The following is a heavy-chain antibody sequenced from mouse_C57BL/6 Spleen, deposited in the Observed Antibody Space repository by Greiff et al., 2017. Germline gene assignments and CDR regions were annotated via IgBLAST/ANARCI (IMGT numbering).Heavy chain of an antibody. J-gene: IGHJ4*01. Sequence: VQLQQSGAELARPGASVKMSCKASGYTFTSYTMHWVKQRPGQGLEWIGYINPSSGYTKYNQKFKDKATLTADKYSSTAYMHLSSLTSEDSAVDYCARLPYSMDYWGQGTSVTVSS. CDR1: GYTFTSYT. V-gene: IGHV1-4*01. CDR2: INPSSGYT. CDR3: ARLPYSMDY.